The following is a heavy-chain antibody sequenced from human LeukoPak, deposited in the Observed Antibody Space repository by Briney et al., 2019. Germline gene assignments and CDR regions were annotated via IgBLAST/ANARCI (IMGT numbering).Heavy chain of an antibody. CDR3: ARGGGLDV. CDR1: GFTFSNFW. V-gene: IGHV3-7*03. CDR2: IKQDETEK. J-gene: IGHJ6*02. Sequence: GGSLRLSCTASGFTFSNFWMGWVRQAPGKGLEWVANIKQDETEKFHLGSVKGRFTISRDNAKNSLYLQMSNLRAEDTAVYFCARGGGLDVWGQGATVTVSS. D-gene: IGHD3-16*01.